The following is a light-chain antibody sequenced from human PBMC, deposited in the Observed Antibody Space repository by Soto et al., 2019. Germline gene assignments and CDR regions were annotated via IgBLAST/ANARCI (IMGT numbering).Light chain of an antibody. CDR3: QTWGTGVWV. CDR2: VNSDGSH. Sequence: QSVLTQSPSASASLGASVKLTCTLSRGHSSYAIAWHQQHPEKGPRYLMKVNSDGSHTKGDGIPDRFSGSSSGAERYLTISSLQSEDEADYYCQTWGTGVWVFGGGTKLTVL. J-gene: IGLJ3*02. V-gene: IGLV4-69*01. CDR1: RGHSSYA.